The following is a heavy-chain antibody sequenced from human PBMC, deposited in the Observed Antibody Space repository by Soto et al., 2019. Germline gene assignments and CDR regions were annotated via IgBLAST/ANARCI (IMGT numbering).Heavy chain of an antibody. CDR2: IIPIFGTA. J-gene: IGHJ3*02. D-gene: IGHD1-26*01. CDR1: GGTFGSYA. Sequence: SVKVSCKASGGTFGSYAISWVRQAPGQGLEWMGGIIPIFGTANYAQKFQGRVTITADESTSTAYMELSSLRSEDTAVYYCARDRKSYGAPDAFDIWGQGTMVTVSS. V-gene: IGHV1-69*13. CDR3: ARDRKSYGAPDAFDI.